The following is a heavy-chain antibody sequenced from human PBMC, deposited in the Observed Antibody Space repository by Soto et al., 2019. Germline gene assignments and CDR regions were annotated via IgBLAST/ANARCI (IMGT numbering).Heavy chain of an antibody. CDR1: RFTFSNTW. Sequence: EVYLVESGGGLVQPGGSLTLSCAASRFTFSNTWMNWVRQAPGKGLEWVANIKGDGSEIYYVDSVRGRFTISRDNAKNPRHLHMNTLRAEDTALYYCAAGFPPDFWGQGTLVTVSS. CDR2: IKGDGSEI. J-gene: IGHJ4*02. V-gene: IGHV3-7*01. CDR3: AAGFPPDF. D-gene: IGHD3-3*01.